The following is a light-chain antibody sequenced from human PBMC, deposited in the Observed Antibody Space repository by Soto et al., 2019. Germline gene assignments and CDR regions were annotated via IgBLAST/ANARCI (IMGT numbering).Light chain of an antibody. V-gene: IGKV3-20*01. Sequence: EVVTTHSPATLSVSPCERATLSFSASQGLGTNLAWYQQKPGQAPRLLIYDASSRATGIPDRFSGSGSGADFTLTISRLEPEDFAVYSCQQYGTSPITFGQGTRLEIK. J-gene: IGKJ5*01. CDR2: DAS. CDR1: QGLGTN. CDR3: QQYGTSPIT.